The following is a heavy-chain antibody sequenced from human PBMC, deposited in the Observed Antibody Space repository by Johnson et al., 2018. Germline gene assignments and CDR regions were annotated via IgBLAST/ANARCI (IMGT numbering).Heavy chain of an antibody. Sequence: QVQLQESGAEVKKPGSSXKVSCKASGGTFSSYAISWVRQAPGQGLEWMGGIIPIFGTANYAQKFQGRVTITEDESTSTAYMELSSLRSEDTAVYYCARGKDTAMLDYHGMDVWGQGTTVTVSS. J-gene: IGHJ6*02. CDR3: ARGKDTAMLDYHGMDV. D-gene: IGHD5-18*01. V-gene: IGHV1-69*01. CDR2: IIPIFGTA. CDR1: GGTFSSYA.